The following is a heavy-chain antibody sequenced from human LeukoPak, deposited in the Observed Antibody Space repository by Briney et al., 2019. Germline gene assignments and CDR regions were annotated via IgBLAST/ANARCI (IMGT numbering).Heavy chain of an antibody. CDR1: GGSVSSSRYY. V-gene: IGHV4-39*01. CDR3: AAPTTVTTPFDY. J-gene: IGHJ4*02. D-gene: IGHD4-17*01. CDR2: IFYSGTT. Sequence: SETLSLTCTVSGGSVSSSRYYWGWIRQPPGKGLELIGSIFYSGTTYYNPSLKSRVTISIDTSKNQFSLKLSSVTAADTAVYYCAAPTTVTTPFDYWGQGTLVTVSS.